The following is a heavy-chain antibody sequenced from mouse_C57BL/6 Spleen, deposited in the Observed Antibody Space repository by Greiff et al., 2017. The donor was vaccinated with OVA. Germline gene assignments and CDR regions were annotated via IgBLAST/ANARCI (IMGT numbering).Heavy chain of an antibody. D-gene: IGHD1-1*01. Sequence: EVQLVESGGGLVQPKGSLKLSCAASGFSFNTYAMNWVRQAPGQGLEWVARIRSKSNNYATYYADSVKDRFTSSRDDSESMLYLQMNNLKTEDTAMYYCVRQDYGSSYVGAMDYWGQGTSVTVSS. V-gene: IGHV10-1*01. J-gene: IGHJ4*01. CDR2: IRSKSNNYAT. CDR3: VRQDYGSSYVGAMDY. CDR1: GFSFNTYA.